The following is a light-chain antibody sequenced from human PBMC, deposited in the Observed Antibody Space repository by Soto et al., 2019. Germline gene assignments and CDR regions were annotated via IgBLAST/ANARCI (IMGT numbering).Light chain of an antibody. Sequence: DIQMTKSPSSLSASVGDRVTMTCRASQSISSWLAWYQQKPGKAPKLLIYDVSSLESGVPSRFSGSGSGTEFTLTISSLQPDDFATYYCQQYNSFSPLTFGGGTKVDIK. CDR2: DVS. CDR1: QSISSW. V-gene: IGKV1-5*01. CDR3: QQYNSFSPLT. J-gene: IGKJ4*01.